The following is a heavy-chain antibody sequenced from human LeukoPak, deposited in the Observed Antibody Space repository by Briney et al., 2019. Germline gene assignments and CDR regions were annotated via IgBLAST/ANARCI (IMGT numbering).Heavy chain of an antibody. D-gene: IGHD6-13*01. CDR3: ARHQHWYDAFDI. CDR2: IYYSGNT. J-gene: IGHJ3*02. CDR1: GDSVRNDFYY. Sequence: PSETLSLTCSVSGDSVRNDFYYWGWIRQPPGKGLEWIGSIYYSGNTYYNPSLKGRVTMSVDTSKNQFSLKLNSVTAADTAVYYCARHQHWYDAFDIWGQGTMVTVSS. V-gene: IGHV4-39*01.